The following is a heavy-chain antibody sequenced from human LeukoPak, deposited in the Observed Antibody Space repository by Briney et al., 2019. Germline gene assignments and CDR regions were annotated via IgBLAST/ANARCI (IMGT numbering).Heavy chain of an antibody. CDR1: GITLSNYG. J-gene: IGHJ4*02. CDR3: AKRGVVIRVILVSFHKEAYYFDS. Sequence: GGSLRLSCAVSGITLSNYGMSWVRQAPGKGLEWVAGISGSGGGTHYADSVKGRFTISRDNPKNTLHLQMNSLRAEDTAVYFCAKRGVVIRVILVSFHKEAYYFDSWGQGALVTVSS. D-gene: IGHD3-22*01. V-gene: IGHV3-23*01. CDR2: ISGSGGGT.